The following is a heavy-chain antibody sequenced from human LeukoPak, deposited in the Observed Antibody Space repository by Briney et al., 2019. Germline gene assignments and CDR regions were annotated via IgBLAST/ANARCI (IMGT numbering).Heavy chain of an antibody. CDR2: INHSGST. V-gene: IGHV4-34*01. CDR3: ARRRRSIAVAGTLGAFDI. Sequence: SETVSLTCAGYGGSFSGYYWSWIRQPPGKGVEWVGEINHSGSTNYNPSLTSRVTISVDTSKTQFSLKLSSVTAADTAVYYCARRRRSIAVAGTLGAFDIWGQGTMVTVSS. J-gene: IGHJ3*02. CDR1: GGSFSGYY. D-gene: IGHD6-19*01.